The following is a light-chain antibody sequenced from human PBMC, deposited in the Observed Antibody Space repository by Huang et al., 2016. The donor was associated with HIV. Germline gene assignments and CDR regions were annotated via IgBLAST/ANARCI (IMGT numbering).Light chain of an antibody. Sequence: EIVLTQSPATLSLSPGERATLSCRASQSVSNYLSWYQQKPGQAPRILIYDASNRATAIPARFSGTGSGTDFTLTISSLEPEDFAVYYCQQHSNWPPLTFGGGTKVEIK. CDR2: DAS. J-gene: IGKJ4*01. CDR3: QQHSNWPPLT. V-gene: IGKV3-11*01. CDR1: QSVSNY.